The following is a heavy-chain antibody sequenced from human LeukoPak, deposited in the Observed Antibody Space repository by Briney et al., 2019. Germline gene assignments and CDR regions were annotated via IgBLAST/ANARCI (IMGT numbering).Heavy chain of an antibody. Sequence: PGGSLRLSCAASGFTFSSYSMNWVRQAPGKGLEWVSSISSSSSYIYYADSMKGRFTISRDNAKNSLYLQMNSLGAEDTAVYYCARILKDYYYYYMDVWGKGTTVTVSS. CDR3: ARILKDYYYYYMDV. CDR2: ISSSSSYI. J-gene: IGHJ6*03. V-gene: IGHV3-21*01. CDR1: GFTFSSYS.